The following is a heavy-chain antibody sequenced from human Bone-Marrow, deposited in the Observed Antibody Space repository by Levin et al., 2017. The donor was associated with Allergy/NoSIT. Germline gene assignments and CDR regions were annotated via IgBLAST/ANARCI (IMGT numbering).Heavy chain of an antibody. CDR1: GGSISSYY. J-gene: IGHJ4*02. V-gene: IGHV4-59*01. D-gene: IGHD3-9*01. CDR3: ARGGYDTLADYYNNFDY. CDR2: IYYSGST. Sequence: MASETLSLTCTVSGGSISSYYWSWIRQPPGKGLEWIGNIYYSGSTNYNPSLKSRVTVSVDTSKNQFSLKLNFVTAADTAVYYCARGGYDTLADYYNNFDYWGQGTLVTVSS.